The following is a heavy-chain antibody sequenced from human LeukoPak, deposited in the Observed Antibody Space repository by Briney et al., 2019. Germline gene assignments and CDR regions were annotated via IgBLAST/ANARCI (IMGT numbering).Heavy chain of an antibody. Sequence: ASVKVSCKASGNTFTGYHMHWVRQAPGQGLEWMGWINPNSGGTNYAQKFQGRVTMTRDTSISTAYMELSRLKSDDTAVYYCARNGDSSGWSDRWFDPWGQGTLVTVSS. V-gene: IGHV1-2*02. CDR2: INPNSGGT. J-gene: IGHJ5*02. D-gene: IGHD6-19*01. CDR1: GNTFTGYH. CDR3: ARNGDSSGWSDRWFDP.